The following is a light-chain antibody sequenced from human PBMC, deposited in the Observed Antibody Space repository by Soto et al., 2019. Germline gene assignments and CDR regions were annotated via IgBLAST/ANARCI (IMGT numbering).Light chain of an antibody. V-gene: IGLV2-23*01. J-gene: IGLJ2*01. CDR3: SSYAGSSTSDVV. CDR1: SSDVGTYNL. CDR2: EGS. Sequence: QSALTQPASVSGSPGQSITISCTGTSSDVGTYNLVSWYQQHPGKAPKLMIYEGSKRPSGVSDRLSGSKSGNTASLTISGVQAEDEADYYCSSYAGSSTSDVVFGGGTKLTVL.